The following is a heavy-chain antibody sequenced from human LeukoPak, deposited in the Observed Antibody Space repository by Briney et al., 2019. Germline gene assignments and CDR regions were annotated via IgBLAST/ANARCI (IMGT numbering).Heavy chain of an antibody. CDR1: GGSISSYY. CDR3: ARRLMLGGDFDI. D-gene: IGHD4-17*01. V-gene: IGHV4-59*08. J-gene: IGHJ3*02. CDR2: IYYSGST. Sequence: SETLSLTCTVSGGSISSYYWSWIRQPPGKGLEWIGYIYYSGSTNYNPSLKSRVTISVDTSKNQFSLKLSSVTAADTAVYYCARRLMLGGDFDIWGQGTMVTVSS.